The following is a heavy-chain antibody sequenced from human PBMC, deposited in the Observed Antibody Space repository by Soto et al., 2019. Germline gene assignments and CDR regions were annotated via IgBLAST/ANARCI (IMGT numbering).Heavy chain of an antibody. CDR2: ISYDGSNK. CDR1: GFTFSSYA. J-gene: IGHJ6*02. D-gene: IGHD2-2*01. CDR3: ARYCSSTSCLYYYYYGMDV. V-gene: IGHV3-30-3*01. Sequence: QVQLVESGGGVVQPGRSLRLSCAASGFTFSSYAMHWVRQAPGKGLEWVAVISYDGSNKYYADSVKGRFTISRDNSKNTLYLQMNSLRAEDTAVYYCARYCSSTSCLYYYYYGMDVWGQGTTFTVSS.